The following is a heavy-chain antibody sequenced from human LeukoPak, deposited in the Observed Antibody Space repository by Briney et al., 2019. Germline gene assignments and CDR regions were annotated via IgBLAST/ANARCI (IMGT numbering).Heavy chain of an antibody. V-gene: IGHV1-2*02. D-gene: IGHD4-17*01. CDR3: TRDLLGFATTPLSD. J-gene: IGHJ4*02. Sequence: ASVKVSCKASGYTFTNNYIHWVRQAPGHGLEWMGWINPNRGDTNYAQKFQGRVTMTRDTSIGTAFMELTRLTSDDTAVYYCTRDLLGFATTPLSDWGQGTLVTASS. CDR1: GYTFTNNY. CDR2: INPNRGDT.